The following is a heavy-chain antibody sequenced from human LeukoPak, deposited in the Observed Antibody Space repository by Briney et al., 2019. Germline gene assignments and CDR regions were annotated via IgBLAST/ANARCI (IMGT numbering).Heavy chain of an antibody. CDR2: IRYDGSNK. V-gene: IGHV3-30*02. CDR1: GFIFS. Sequence: GGSLRLSCAASGFIFSINWVRQAPGKGLEWVAFIRYDGSNKYYADSVKGRFTISRDNSKNTLYLQMNSLRAEDTAVYYCAKDLEDYWGQGTLVTVSS. CDR3: AKDLEDY. J-gene: IGHJ4*02. D-gene: IGHD5-24*01.